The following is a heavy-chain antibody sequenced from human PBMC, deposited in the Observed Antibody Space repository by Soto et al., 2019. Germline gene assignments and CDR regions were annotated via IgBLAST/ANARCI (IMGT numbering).Heavy chain of an antibody. Sequence: SETLSLTCAVYGGSFSGYYWSWIRQPPGKGLEWIGEINHSGSTNYNPSLKSRVTISVDTSKNQFSPKLSSVTAADTAVYYCARALGGVVVAATPNRYYYYMDVWGKGTTVTVSS. V-gene: IGHV4-34*01. CDR3: ARALGGVVVAATPNRYYYYMDV. CDR1: GGSFSGYY. D-gene: IGHD2-15*01. CDR2: INHSGST. J-gene: IGHJ6*03.